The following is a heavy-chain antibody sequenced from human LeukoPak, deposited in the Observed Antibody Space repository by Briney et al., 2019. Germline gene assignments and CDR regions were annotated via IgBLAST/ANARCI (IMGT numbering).Heavy chain of an antibody. Sequence: GGSLRLSCAASGFTFSLYWMHWVRQGPGKGLMWVSRLNEDGSTADYADSVKGRFTMSRDNAKGKVFLEMRSLTVEDTAIYFCVRDRIYYSDLAYKERENFDPWGRGTLVTVSS. CDR2: LNEDGSTA. CDR3: VRDRIYYSDLAYKERENFDP. D-gene: IGHD1-26*01. CDR1: GFTFSLYW. V-gene: IGHV3-74*01. J-gene: IGHJ5*02.